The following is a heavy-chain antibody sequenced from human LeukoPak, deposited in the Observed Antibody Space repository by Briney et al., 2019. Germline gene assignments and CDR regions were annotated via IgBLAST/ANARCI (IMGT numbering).Heavy chain of an antibody. D-gene: IGHD6-19*01. Sequence: GGTLRLSCAASGFTFSSYGMSWVRQAPGKGLEWVGFIRSKAYGGTTEYAASVKGRFTISRDDSKSIAYLQMNSLKTEDTAVYYCTRDVVAGLYYYYYYYMDVWGKGTTVTVSS. J-gene: IGHJ6*03. CDR1: GFTFSSYG. CDR2: IRSKAYGGTT. CDR3: TRDVVAGLYYYYYYYMDV. V-gene: IGHV3-49*04.